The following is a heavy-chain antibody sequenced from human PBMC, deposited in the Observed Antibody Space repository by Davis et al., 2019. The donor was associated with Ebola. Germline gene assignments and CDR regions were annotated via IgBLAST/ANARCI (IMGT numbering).Heavy chain of an antibody. J-gene: IGHJ4*02. V-gene: IGHV3-53*01. Sequence: GESLKISCAASGFTFSSYWMHWVRQAPGKGLEWVSVIYSGGSTYYADSVKGRFTISRDNSKNTLYLQMNSLRAEDTAVYYCAKDPRTTRLGAIFDYWGQGTLVTVSS. CDR2: IYSGGST. D-gene: IGHD1-26*01. CDR3: AKDPRTTRLGAIFDY. CDR1: GFTFSSYW.